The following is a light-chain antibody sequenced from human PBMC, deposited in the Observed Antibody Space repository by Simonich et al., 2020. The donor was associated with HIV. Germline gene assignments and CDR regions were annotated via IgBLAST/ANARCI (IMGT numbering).Light chain of an antibody. J-gene: IGKJ2*01. Sequence: DIVIMQSPDSLAVSLGERATINCKSSQSVLYSSNNKNYLAWYQQQPGHPPKLLIYWASAREFGVPDRFRGSGSGTDFTLTISSLQAEDVAVYYCQQYYGTPYTFGQGTKLEIK. CDR1: QSVLYSSNNKNY. V-gene: IGKV4-1*01. CDR2: WAS. CDR3: QQYYGTPYT.